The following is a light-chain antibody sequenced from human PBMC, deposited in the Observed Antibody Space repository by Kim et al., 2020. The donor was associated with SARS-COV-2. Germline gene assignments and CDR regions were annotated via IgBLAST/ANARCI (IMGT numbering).Light chain of an antibody. CDR1: SSDVGGYNS. V-gene: IGLV2-14*03. CDR3: TSYTSSTTWV. CDR2: YVG. Sequence: QSALTQPASVSGSPGQSISISCTGTSSDVGGYNSVSWYQQHPGKAPKLLIYYVGNRPSGVSDRFSGSKSGNTASLTISGLQVEDEADYYCTSYTSSTTWVFGGGTQLTVL. J-gene: IGLJ3*02.